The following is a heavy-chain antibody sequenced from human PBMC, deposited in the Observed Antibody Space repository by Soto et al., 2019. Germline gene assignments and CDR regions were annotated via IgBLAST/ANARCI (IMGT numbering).Heavy chain of an antibody. Sequence: GGSLRLSCAASGFTFSNAWMNWVRQAPGKGLEWVGRIKSKTDGGTTDYAAPVKGRFTISRDDSKNTLYLQMNSLKTEDTAVYYCTTGSDCSSTSCYETYYYSGMDVWGQGTTVTVSS. J-gene: IGHJ6*02. CDR1: GFTFSNAW. CDR2: IKSKTDGGTT. D-gene: IGHD2-2*01. V-gene: IGHV3-15*07. CDR3: TTGSDCSSTSCYETYYYSGMDV.